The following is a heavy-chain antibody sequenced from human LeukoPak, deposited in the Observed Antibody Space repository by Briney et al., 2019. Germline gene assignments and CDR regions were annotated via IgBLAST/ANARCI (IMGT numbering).Heavy chain of an antibody. CDR1: GGSISTFY. CDR3: ARHGPLYDIWSAQFYFDY. V-gene: IGHV4-59*08. CDR2: IYYSGTT. Sequence: SETLSLTCTVSGGSISTFYWSWIRQRPGEGVEWSGYIYYSGTTNYNPSLKSRVTISVDMSKSQFSLNLSSVTAADTALYYCARHGPLYDIWSAQFYFDYWGQGTLVAVSS. D-gene: IGHD3-3*01. J-gene: IGHJ4*02.